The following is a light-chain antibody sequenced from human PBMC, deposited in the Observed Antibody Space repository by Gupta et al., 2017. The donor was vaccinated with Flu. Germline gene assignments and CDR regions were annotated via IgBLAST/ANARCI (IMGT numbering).Light chain of an antibody. CDR1: QSISTW. J-gene: IGKJ1*01. CDR2: KAS. CDR3: QQYYSYWS. Sequence: SPSTLSASGGDRVTITCRASQSISTWLAWYQQKPGKAPKLLIYKASSLESGVPSRFSGSGSGTEFTLTISSLQPDDFATYYCQQYYSYWSFGQGTKVEIK. V-gene: IGKV1-5*03.